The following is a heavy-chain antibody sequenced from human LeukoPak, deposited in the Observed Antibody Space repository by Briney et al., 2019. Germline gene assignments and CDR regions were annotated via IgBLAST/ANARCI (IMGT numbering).Heavy chain of an antibody. CDR3: ARSPLDWYSSSLDPYFDY. CDR1: GFTFSSYG. Sequence: GGSLRLSCAASGFTFSSYGMHWVRQAPGKGLEWVAVISYDGSNKYYADSVKGRFTISRDNSKNTLYLQMNSLRAEDTAVYYCARSPLDWYSSSLDPYFDYWGQGTLVTVSS. CDR2: ISYDGSNK. J-gene: IGHJ4*02. D-gene: IGHD6-6*01. V-gene: IGHV3-30*03.